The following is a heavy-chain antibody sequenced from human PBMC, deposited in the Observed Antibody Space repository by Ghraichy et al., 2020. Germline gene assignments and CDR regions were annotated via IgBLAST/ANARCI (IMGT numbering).Heavy chain of an antibody. J-gene: IGHJ4*02. V-gene: IGHV3-66*01. Sequence: GGPLRLSCAASGFTVSSNYMSWVRQAPGKGLEWVSVIYSGGSTYYADSVRGRFTISRDNPKSTLYLQMNSLRVEDTAVYYRARGEATAGTLLVYWGQGTLVTVSS. D-gene: IGHD6-13*01. CDR1: GFTVSSNY. CDR2: IYSGGST. CDR3: ARGEATAGTLLVY.